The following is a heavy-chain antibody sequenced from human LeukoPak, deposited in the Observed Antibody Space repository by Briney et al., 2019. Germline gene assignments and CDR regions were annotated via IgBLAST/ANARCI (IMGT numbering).Heavy chain of an antibody. CDR1: GGSFSGYY. V-gene: IGHV4-34*01. CDR3: ARHKSGYSSGWYTVKLPYYFDY. CDR2: INHSGST. J-gene: IGHJ4*02. Sequence: SETLSLTCAVYGGSFSGYYWSWIRQPPGKGLEWIGEINHSGSTNYNPSLKSRVTISVDTSKNQFSLKLSSVTAADTAVYYCARHKSGYSSGWYTVKLPYYFDYWGQGTLVTVSS. D-gene: IGHD6-19*01.